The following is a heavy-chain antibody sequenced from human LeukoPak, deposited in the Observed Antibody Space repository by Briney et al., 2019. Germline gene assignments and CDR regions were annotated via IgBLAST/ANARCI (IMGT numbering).Heavy chain of an antibody. CDR1: GFSVTNNY. V-gene: IGHV3-53*01. D-gene: IGHD1-26*01. Sequence: GGSLRLSCAVSGFSVTNNYMSWVRQAPGKGLEWVSVFYVGGATYYADSVKGRFTISRDNSKNTLYLQMNSLRAEDTAVYYYARALVGATFHAFDIWGQGTMVTVSS. J-gene: IGHJ3*02. CDR2: FYVGGAT. CDR3: ARALVGATFHAFDI.